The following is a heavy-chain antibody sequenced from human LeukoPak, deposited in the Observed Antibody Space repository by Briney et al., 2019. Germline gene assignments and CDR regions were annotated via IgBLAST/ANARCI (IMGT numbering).Heavy chain of an antibody. V-gene: IGHV4-4*02. CDR2: IYHSGMT. J-gene: IGHJ4*02. CDR3: ARDLVENSRGHDF. Sequence: SGTLSLTCAVSGGSISSPNWWSWVRPPPGKGLEWIGEIYHSGMTNYKTSLKSRVTISVDESKNQFSLKLSSVTAADTAVYYCARDLVENSRGHDFWGQGILVIVSS. D-gene: IGHD2-15*01. CDR1: GGSISSPNW.